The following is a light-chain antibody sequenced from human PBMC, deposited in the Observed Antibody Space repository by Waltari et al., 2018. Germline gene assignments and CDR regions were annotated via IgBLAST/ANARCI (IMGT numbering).Light chain of an antibody. CDR3: QQFGSSPWT. CDR1: QSVGTNY. Sequence: EIVLTQSPGTLSLSPEERATLSCRASQSVGTNYLAWYQQKPGQAPRLLIYGTSKRATGIPDRFSGSGYGTDFTLTISRLEPEDFAVYYCQQFGSSPWTFGHGTKVEIK. V-gene: IGKV3-20*01. CDR2: GTS. J-gene: IGKJ1*01.